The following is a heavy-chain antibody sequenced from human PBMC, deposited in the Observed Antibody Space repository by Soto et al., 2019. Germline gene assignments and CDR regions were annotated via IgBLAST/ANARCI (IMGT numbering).Heavy chain of an antibody. Sequence: GGSLRLSCAASGFTFSSYGMHWVRQAPGKGLEWVAVISYDGSDKYYADSVKGRFTISRDNSKNTLYLQMNSLRAEDTAVYYCAKWIVYSSGWRGYFDYWGQGTLVTVSS. CDR1: GFTFSSYG. D-gene: IGHD6-19*01. CDR2: ISYDGSDK. CDR3: AKWIVYSSGWRGYFDY. V-gene: IGHV3-30*18. J-gene: IGHJ4*02.